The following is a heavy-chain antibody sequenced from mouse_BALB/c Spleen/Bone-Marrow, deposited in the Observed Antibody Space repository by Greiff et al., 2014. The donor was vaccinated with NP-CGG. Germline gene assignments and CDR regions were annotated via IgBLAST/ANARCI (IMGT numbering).Heavy chain of an antibody. Sequence: QVPLQQSYAELGKPGASVKISCKASGYPFTDRAIHWVKQTPEPGLEWIGYLSPALDYIQYNEKFKDKATLTADKSSSTAYMQLNSRTSEDSAVYFGKRGPKGGYAMDYWGQGTSVTVSP. CDR1: GYPFTDRA. CDR3: KRGPKGGYAMDY. CDR2: LSPALDYI. J-gene: IGHJ4*01. D-gene: IGHD1-3*01. V-gene: IGHV1S53*02.